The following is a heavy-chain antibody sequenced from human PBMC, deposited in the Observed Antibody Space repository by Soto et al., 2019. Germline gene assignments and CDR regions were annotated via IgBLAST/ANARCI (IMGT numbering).Heavy chain of an antibody. CDR2: ISSTTNYI. CDR1: GFTFTRYS. CDR3: ASESEDLTSTFDY. Sequence: EVQLVASGGGLVKPGVSLRLSCAASGFTFTRYSMNWVRQAPGKGLEWVSSISSTTNYIYYGDSMKGRFTISRNNAKHSLCLEMHSLRAEETAVYYGASESEDLTSTFDYWGQGTQVTFSS. V-gene: IGHV3-21*06. J-gene: IGHJ4*02.